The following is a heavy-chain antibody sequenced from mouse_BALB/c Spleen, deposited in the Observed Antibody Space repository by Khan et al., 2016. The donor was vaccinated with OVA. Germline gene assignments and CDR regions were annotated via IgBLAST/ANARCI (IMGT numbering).Heavy chain of an antibody. CDR2: INTYTGEP. V-gene: IGHV9-3-1*01. CDR1: GYTFTNYG. Sequence: LVESGPELKKPGETVKISCKASGYTFTNYGMNWVKQAPGKGLKWMGWINTYTGEPTYVDDFKGRFAFSLETSASTAYLQINNLTNEDTATYRSTSGGYWYFDVWGAGTTVTVSS. CDR3: TSGGYWYFDV. J-gene: IGHJ1*01. D-gene: IGHD2-14*01.